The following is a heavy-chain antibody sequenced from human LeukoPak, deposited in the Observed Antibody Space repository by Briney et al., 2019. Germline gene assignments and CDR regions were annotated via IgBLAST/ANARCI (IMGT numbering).Heavy chain of an antibody. D-gene: IGHD6-25*01. V-gene: IGHV1-2*02. CDR3: ARDLSGRGAFDI. Sequence: ASVKVSCKASEYTFTGYYMHWMRQAPGQGLEWMGWIDPNSGGTNYAQNFQGRVTMTRDTSTSTAYMELSRLRSDDTAVYYCARDLSGRGAFDIWGQGTMVTVSS. CDR1: EYTFTGYY. J-gene: IGHJ3*02. CDR2: IDPNSGGT.